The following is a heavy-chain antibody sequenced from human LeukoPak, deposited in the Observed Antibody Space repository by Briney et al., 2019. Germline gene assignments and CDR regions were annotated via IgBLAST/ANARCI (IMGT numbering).Heavy chain of an antibody. J-gene: IGHJ5*02. V-gene: IGHV3-21*04. CDR3: ANGFFGRIVATRWFVPFDP. CDR1: GFTFSSYS. Sequence: GGSLRLSCAASGFTFSSYSMNWVRQAPGKGLEWVSSISSSSSYIYYADSVKGRFTISRDNSKNTLYLQMNSLRAEDTAVYYCANGFFGRIVATRWFVPFDPWGQGTLVTVSS. CDR2: ISSSSSYI. D-gene: IGHD5-12*01.